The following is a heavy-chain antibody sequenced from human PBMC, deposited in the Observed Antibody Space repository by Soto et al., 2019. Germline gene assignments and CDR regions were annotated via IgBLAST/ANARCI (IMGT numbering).Heavy chain of an antibody. D-gene: IGHD3-16*02. CDR3: ARAGSYRFDY. J-gene: IGHJ4*02. V-gene: IGHV3-74*01. CDR2: INMDGTTI. Sequence: EVQLVESGGALVQPGGSLRLSCLLSGFSCSTYWMHWVRQAPVEGLAWVSRINMDGTTINYADSVKGRFTISRDNAKSTLYQQMNSLRDDDTAVYYCARAGSYRFDYWGLGTLVTVSS. CDR1: GFSCSTYW.